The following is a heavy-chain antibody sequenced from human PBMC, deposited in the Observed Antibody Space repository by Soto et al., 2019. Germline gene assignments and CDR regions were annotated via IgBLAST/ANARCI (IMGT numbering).Heavy chain of an antibody. CDR3: ARGHSGSYRTGEGYCGGMDV. Sequence: QVQLQESGPGLVKPSETLSLTCTVSGGSISSYYWSWIRQPPGKGLEWIGYIYYSGSTNYNPSLKSRVTISVDTSKNQFSLKLSSVTAAAAAVYYCARGHSGSYRTGEGYCGGMDVWGDGTTVTVSS. V-gene: IGHV4-59*01. D-gene: IGHD1-26*01. CDR2: IYYSGST. CDR1: GGSISSYY. J-gene: IGHJ6*04.